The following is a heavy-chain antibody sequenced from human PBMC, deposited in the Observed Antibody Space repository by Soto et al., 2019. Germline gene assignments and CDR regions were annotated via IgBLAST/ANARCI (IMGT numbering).Heavy chain of an antibody. Sequence: QVQLVQSGDEVKKPGASVQVSCKASGYTFPRSGITWVRQAPGQGLEWMGWISAYNGDTNYAQKFQGRATMTTDRSTSTAYMELRSLTSDDTAVYYCARDGSCSDCASLRDYNYNGMDVWGQGTTVTVSS. J-gene: IGHJ6*02. CDR2: ISAYNGDT. CDR3: ARDGSCSDCASLRDYNYNGMDV. D-gene: IGHD2-21*01. CDR1: GYTFPRSG. V-gene: IGHV1-18*01.